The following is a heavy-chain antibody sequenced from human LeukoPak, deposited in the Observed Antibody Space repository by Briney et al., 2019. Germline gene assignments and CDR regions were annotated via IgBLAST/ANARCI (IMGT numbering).Heavy chain of an antibody. CDR2: ISSSSSYI. Sequence: GGSLRLSCAASGFTFSSYSMNWVRQAPGKGLEWVSSISSSSSYIYYADSVKGRFTISRDNAKNSLCLQMNSLRAEDTAVYYCARDLVGATGSWGQGTLVTVSS. D-gene: IGHD1-26*01. CDR3: ARDLVGATGS. CDR1: GFTFSSYS. V-gene: IGHV3-21*01. J-gene: IGHJ5*02.